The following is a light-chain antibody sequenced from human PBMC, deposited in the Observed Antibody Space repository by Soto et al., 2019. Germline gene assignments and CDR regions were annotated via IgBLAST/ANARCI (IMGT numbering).Light chain of an antibody. CDR2: GAS. V-gene: IGKV3-15*01. CDR1: QSVSSN. CDR3: QQYNNCPTRT. Sequence: EIVMTQSPATLSVSPGERATLTCRASQSVSSNLAWYQQKPGQAPRLLIYGASTRANGIPARFSGSGSGTELTLTISSLQSEDFAVYYGQQYNNCPTRTFGPGTKVDI. J-gene: IGKJ3*01.